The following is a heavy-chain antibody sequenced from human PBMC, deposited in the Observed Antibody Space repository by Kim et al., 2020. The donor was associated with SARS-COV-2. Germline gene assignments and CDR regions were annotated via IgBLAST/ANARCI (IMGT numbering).Heavy chain of an antibody. Sequence: GGSLRLSCAASGFTFSNAWMSWVRQAPGKGLEWVGRIKSKTDGGTTDYAAPVKGRFTISRDDSKNTLYLQMNSLETEDTAVYYCKAGDSSSWYRPYYYYMEVWGKGTTVTVSS. CDR1: GFTFSNAW. CDR2: IKSKTDGGTT. J-gene: IGHJ6*03. CDR3: KAGDSSSWYRPYYYYMEV. V-gene: IGHV3-15*01. D-gene: IGHD6-13*01.